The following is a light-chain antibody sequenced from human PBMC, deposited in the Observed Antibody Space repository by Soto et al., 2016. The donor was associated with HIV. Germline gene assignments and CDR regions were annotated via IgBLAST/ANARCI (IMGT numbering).Light chain of an antibody. CDR2: KAS. CDR1: QDITTW. V-gene: IGKV1-5*03. Sequence: DIQMTQSPSTLSASVGDRVTITCRASQDITTWLAWYQQKPGKPPNLLIYKASNLQNGVPSRFSGSGSEFTLSINSLQPDDFATYYCQQFGNKPYTFGQGTKLEIK. J-gene: IGKJ2*01. CDR3: QQFGNKPYT.